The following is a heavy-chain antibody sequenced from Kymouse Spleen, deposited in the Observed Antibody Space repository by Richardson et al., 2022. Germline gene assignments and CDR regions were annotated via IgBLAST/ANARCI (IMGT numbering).Heavy chain of an antibody. CDR1: GFTFSSYG. Sequence: QVQLVESGGGVVQPGRSLRLSCAASGFTFSSYGMHWVRQAPGKGLEWVAVIWYDGSNKYYADSVKGRFTISRDNSKNTLYLQMNSLRAEDTAVYYCARDIAAALGAFDIWGQGTMVTVSS. J-gene: IGHJ3*02. V-gene: IGHV3-33*01. D-gene: IGHD6-13*01. CDR3: ARDIAAALGAFDI. CDR2: IWYDGSNK.